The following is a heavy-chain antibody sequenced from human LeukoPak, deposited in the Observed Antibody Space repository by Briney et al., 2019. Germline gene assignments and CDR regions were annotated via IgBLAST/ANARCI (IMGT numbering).Heavy chain of an antibody. CDR2: MNPNSGNT. CDR3: ARVGPPSMVRVVMKKNWFDP. V-gene: IGHV1-8*01. J-gene: IGHJ5*02. CDR1: GYTFTSYD. D-gene: IGHD3-10*01. Sequence: ASVKVSCKASGYTFTSYDINWVRQATGQGLEWMGWMNPNSGNTGYAQKFQGRVTMTRNTSISTAYMELSSLRSEDTAVYYCARVGPPSMVRVVMKKNWFDPWGQGTLVTVSS.